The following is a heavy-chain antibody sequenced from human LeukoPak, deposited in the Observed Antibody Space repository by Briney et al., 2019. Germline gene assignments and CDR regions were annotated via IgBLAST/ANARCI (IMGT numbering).Heavy chain of an antibody. CDR1: GYSISSGYY. J-gene: IGHJ4*02. CDR2: IYTSGST. Sequence: SETLSLTXAVSGYSISSGYYWGWIRQPPGKGLECIGRIYTSGSTNYNPSLKSRVTISVDTSKNQFSLKLSSVTAADTAVYYCASSLIAAHDYWGQGTLVTVSS. D-gene: IGHD6-6*01. CDR3: ASSLIAAHDY. V-gene: IGHV4-38-2*01.